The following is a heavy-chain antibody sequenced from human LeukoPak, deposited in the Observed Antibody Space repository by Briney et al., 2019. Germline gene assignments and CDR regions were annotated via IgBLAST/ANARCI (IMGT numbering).Heavy chain of an antibody. CDR2: IYSNGDT. V-gene: IGHV4-61*02. CDR1: GDSISSGSYY. J-gene: IGHJ6*03. CDR3: ASRHSKQQPYYYYMDI. Sequence: KPSETLSLTCTVSGDSISSGSYYWSWIRQPAGKGLEWNGRIYSNGDTKFNPSLKSRVTISLDTSKNQFSLKLSSATAADTAVYYCASRHSKQQPYYYYMDIWGKGTTVTVSS. D-gene: IGHD6-13*01.